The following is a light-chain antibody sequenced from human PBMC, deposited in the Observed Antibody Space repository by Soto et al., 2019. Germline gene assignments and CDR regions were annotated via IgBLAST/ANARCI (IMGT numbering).Light chain of an antibody. V-gene: IGKV1-39*01. Sequence: DIQMTQSPSSLSASVGDRVTITCRASESIARHLNWYQQKPGKAPKLLIYAALSLQNGVPSRFRGGGSGTDFTLTISNLQPEDFATYYYQQSYSTHSITFGQGTRLEIK. CDR2: AAL. J-gene: IGKJ5*01. CDR1: ESIARH. CDR3: QQSYSTHSIT.